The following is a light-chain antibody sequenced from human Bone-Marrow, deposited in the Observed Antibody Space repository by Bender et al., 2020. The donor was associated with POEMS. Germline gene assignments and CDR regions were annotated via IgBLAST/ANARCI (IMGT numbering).Light chain of an antibody. CDR1: ALPKQY. CDR2: QDM. V-gene: IGLV3-25*03. Sequence: SFELTQPPSLSVSPGQTARITCSGEALPKQYVYWYQQQPGQAPVLLIYQDMKRPSGIPERFSGSSSGTTVTLTISGVQAEDEAVYYCQSADNSDTRVVFGGGTRLTVL. CDR3: QSADNSDTRVV. J-gene: IGLJ2*01.